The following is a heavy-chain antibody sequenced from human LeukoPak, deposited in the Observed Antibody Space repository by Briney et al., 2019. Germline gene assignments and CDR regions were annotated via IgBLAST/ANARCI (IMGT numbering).Heavy chain of an antibody. CDR1: GGSISSYY. J-gene: IGHJ3*02. CDR3: ARQDSGTYLNPLDI. D-gene: IGHD1-26*01. Sequence: SETLSLTCIVSGGSISSYYWSWIRQPPGKGLEWIGYIYYTGSTNYNPSLKSRVTISVDTSKNQLSLKLRSETAADTAVYYCARQDSGTYLNPLDIWGQGTVVTVSS. V-gene: IGHV4-59*08. CDR2: IYYTGST.